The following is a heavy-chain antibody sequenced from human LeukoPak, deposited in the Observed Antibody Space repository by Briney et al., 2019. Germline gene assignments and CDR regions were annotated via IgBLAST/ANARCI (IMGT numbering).Heavy chain of an antibody. D-gene: IGHD3-10*02. CDR3: ARGGLFAYYFDY. CDR1: GFTFSSYA. V-gene: IGHV3-74*01. Sequence: GGSLRLSCAASGFTFSSYAMSWVRQAPGKGLEWVSRIKGDEMTTNYADSVEGRFTISRDNAKNTVYLEINSLRAEDSAVYYCARGGLFAYYFDYWGQGTLVTVSS. J-gene: IGHJ4*02. CDR2: IKGDEMTT.